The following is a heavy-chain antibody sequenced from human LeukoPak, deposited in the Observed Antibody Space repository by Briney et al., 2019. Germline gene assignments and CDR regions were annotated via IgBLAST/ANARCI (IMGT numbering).Heavy chain of an antibody. J-gene: IGHJ4*02. Sequence: PGRSLRLSCAASGFTFSSYGMIWVRQAPGRGLEWVSTITDRGGATYYADSVKGRFTVSRDNSKSTLYLQMNSLRAEDTAVYYCAKDQGYSGYDEDYYFDYWGQGTLVTVSS. V-gene: IGHV3-23*01. CDR3: AKDQGYSGYDEDYYFDY. D-gene: IGHD5-12*01. CDR1: GFTFSSYG. CDR2: ITDRGGAT.